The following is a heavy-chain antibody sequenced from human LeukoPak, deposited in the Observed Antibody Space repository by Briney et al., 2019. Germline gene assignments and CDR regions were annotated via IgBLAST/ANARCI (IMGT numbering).Heavy chain of an antibody. Sequence: SGGSLRLSCAASGFTFSSYAMNWVRQAPGKGLEWVSSISSNSLHIFYADSVKGRFTISRDNAKNSLYLQMNNLRAEDTAVYYCVGPDSQFDCWGQGILVTVSS. J-gene: IGHJ4*02. D-gene: IGHD3-10*01. CDR1: GFTFSSYA. CDR2: ISSNSLHI. CDR3: VGPDSQFDC. V-gene: IGHV3-21*01.